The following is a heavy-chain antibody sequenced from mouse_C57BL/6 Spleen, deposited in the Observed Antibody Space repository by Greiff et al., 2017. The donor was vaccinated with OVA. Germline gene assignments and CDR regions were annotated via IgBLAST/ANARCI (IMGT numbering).Heavy chain of an antibody. J-gene: IGHJ1*03. CDR1: GYSFTGYY. V-gene: IGHV1-43*01. CDR2: INPSTGGT. CDR3: AREGLDWYFDV. Sequence: VQLQQSGPELVKPGASVKISCKASGYSFTGYYMHWVKQRSEKSLEWIGEINPSTGGTSYNQPFKGKATFTVDKSSSTAYMQLKSLTSEDSAVYYCAREGLDWYFDVWGTGTTVTVSS. D-gene: IGHD3-3*01.